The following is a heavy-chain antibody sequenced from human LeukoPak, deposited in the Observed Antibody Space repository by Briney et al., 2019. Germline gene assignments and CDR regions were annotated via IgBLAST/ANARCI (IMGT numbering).Heavy chain of an antibody. CDR3: ARGEGVRFLEWLNWFDP. D-gene: IGHD3-3*01. CDR1: GGTFSSYA. CDR2: IIPIFGTA. V-gene: IGHV1-69*13. Sequence: GASVKVSCKASGGTFSSYAISRVRQAPGQGLEWMGGIIPIFGTANYAQKFQGRVTITADESTSTAYMELSSLRSEDTAVYYCARGEGVRFLEWLNWFDPWGQGTLVTVSS. J-gene: IGHJ5*02.